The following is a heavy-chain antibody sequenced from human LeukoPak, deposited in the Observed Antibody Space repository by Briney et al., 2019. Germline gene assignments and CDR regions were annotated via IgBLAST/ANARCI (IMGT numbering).Heavy chain of an antibody. D-gene: IGHD1-1*01. V-gene: IGHV1-18*01. CDR2: IFTYNGDT. J-gene: IGHJ4*02. CDR3: ARGKEREPFDF. CDR1: GYTFISYG. Sequence: ASVKVSCKASGYTFISYGISWVRQAPGQGLEWVGWIFTYNGDTKYEKKFQGRVTMTTDSPTNTVYLELRSLRSDDTAVYYCARGKEREPFDFWGQGTLVTVSS.